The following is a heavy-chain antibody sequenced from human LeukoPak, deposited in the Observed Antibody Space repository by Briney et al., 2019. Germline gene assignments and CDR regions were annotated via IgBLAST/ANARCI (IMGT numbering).Heavy chain of an antibody. CDR3: ARDHVVTRDYYGMDV. CDR1: GFTFSSYA. Sequence: GRSLRLSCAASGFTFSSYAMHWVRQAPGKGLEWVAVISYDGSNKYYADSVKGRFTISRDNSENTLYLQMNSLRAEDTAVYYCARDHVVTRDYYGMDVWGQGTTVTVSS. D-gene: IGHD2-15*01. CDR2: ISYDGSNK. V-gene: IGHV3-30*04. J-gene: IGHJ6*02.